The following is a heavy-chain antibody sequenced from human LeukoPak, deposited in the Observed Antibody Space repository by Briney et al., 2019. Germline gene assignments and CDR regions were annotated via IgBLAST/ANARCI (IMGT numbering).Heavy chain of an antibody. CDR2: IIPIFGTA. D-gene: IGHD3-10*01. CDR3: ARGYYGSGSHYAYYYYYYYMDV. V-gene: IGHV1-69*13. J-gene: IGHJ6*03. Sequence: SVKVSCKASGGTFSSYAISWVRQAPGQGLEWMGGIIPIFGTANYAQKFQGRVTITADESTSTAYMELSSLRSEDTAVYYCARGYYGSGSHYAYYYYYYYMDVWGKETTVTVSS. CDR1: GGTFSSYA.